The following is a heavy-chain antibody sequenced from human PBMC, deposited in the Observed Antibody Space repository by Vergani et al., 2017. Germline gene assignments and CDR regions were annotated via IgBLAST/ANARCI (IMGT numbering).Heavy chain of an antibody. D-gene: IGHD2-21*01. CDR1: GGTFSSYA. CDR2: IIPIFGTA. V-gene: IGHV1-69*01. J-gene: IGHJ5*02. CDR3: ARERCGGDCYSSVENNWFDP. Sequence: QVQLVQSGAEVKKPGSSVKVSCKASGGTFSSYAISWVRQAPGQGLEWMGGIIPIFGTANYAQKLQGRVTITADESTSTAYMELSSLRSEDTAVYYCARERCGGDCYSSVENNWFDPWGQGTLVTVSS.